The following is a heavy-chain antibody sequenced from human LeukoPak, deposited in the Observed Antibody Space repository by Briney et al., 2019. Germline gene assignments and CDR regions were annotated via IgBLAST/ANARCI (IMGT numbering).Heavy chain of an antibody. V-gene: IGHV1-3*01. J-gene: IGHJ6*02. CDR3: ATDRLVPAAIYYYYGMDV. CDR2: INAGNGNT. D-gene: IGHD2-2*01. Sequence: ASVKVSCKASAYTFTNYAIHWVRQAPGQRLEWMGWINAGNGNTKYSQKFQGRVTMTEDTSTDTAYMELSSLRSEDTAVYYCATDRLVPAAIYYYYGMDVWGQGTTVTVSS. CDR1: AYTFTNYA.